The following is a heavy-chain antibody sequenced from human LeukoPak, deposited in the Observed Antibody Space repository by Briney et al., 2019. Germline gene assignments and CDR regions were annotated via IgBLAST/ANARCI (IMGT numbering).Heavy chain of an antibody. J-gene: IGHJ2*01. CDR3: ARSDPNGYWYFDL. D-gene: IGHD2-8*01. Sequence: PPETLSLICTVSGGSISTYYWYWIRQPPGKGLEYIGYIYYSGSTNYNSSLKSRVTISVDTSKNQFSLKLSSVTSVDTAVYHCARSDPNGYWYFDLWGRGTLVTVSS. CDR1: GGSISTYY. V-gene: IGHV4-59*01. CDR2: IYYSGST.